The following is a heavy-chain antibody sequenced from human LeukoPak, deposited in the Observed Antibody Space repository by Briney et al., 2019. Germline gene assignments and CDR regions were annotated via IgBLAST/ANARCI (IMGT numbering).Heavy chain of an antibody. CDR1: TGYY. D-gene: IGHD6-13*01. CDR2: IHPNSGAS. J-gene: IGHJ3*02. CDR3: AREGKAGSSGWFGAFDI. Sequence: ASVKVSCKTSTGYYMHWVRQAPGQGLEYMGWIHPNSGASKSVPKFQGRVTMTRDTSINTDYVELSSLTSDDTAMYYYAREGKAGSSGWFGAFDIWGQGTMVIVSS. V-gene: IGHV1-2*02.